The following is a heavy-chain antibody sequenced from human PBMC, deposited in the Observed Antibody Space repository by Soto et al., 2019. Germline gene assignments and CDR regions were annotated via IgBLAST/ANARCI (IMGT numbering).Heavy chain of an antibody. CDR1: GYTFTGYY. D-gene: IGHD1-1*01. J-gene: IGHJ6*03. CDR2: INPNSGGT. V-gene: IGHV1-2*04. CDR3: ARELTPYNWNDSHFLGYMDV. Sequence: ASVKVSCKASGYTFTGYYMHWVRQAPGQGLEWMGWINPNSGGTNYAQKFQGWVTMTRDTSISTAYMELSRLRSDDTAVYYCARELTPYNWNDSHFLGYMDVWSKGTTVTVSS.